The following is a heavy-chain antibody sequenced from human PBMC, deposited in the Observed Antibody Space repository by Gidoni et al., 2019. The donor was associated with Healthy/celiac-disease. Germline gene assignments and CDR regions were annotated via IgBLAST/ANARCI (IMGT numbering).Heavy chain of an antibody. V-gene: IGHV4-39*01. D-gene: IGHD3-10*01. CDR1: GGSISSSSYY. Sequence: QLQLQESGPGLVKPSETLSLTCTVSGGSISSSSYYWGWIRQPPGKGLEWIGSIYYSGSTYDNPSLKSRVTISVDTSKNQFSLKLSSVTAADTAVYYCASLTMVILFDYWGQGTLVTVSS. CDR3: ASLTMVILFDY. CDR2: IYYSGST. J-gene: IGHJ4*02.